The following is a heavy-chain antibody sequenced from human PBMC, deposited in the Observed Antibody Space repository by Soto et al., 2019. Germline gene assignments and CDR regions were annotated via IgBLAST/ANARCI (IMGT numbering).Heavy chain of an antibody. D-gene: IGHD6-19*01. CDR1: GYTFTSYG. CDR3: AKRGDRYSSGWIYYYYYYMDV. CDR2: ISAYNGNT. Sequence: ASVKVSCKASGYTFTSYGISWVRQAPGQGLEWMGWISAYNGNTNYAQKLQGRVTMTRNTSISTAYMELSSLRSEDTAVYYCAKRGDRYSSGWIYYYYYYMDVWGKGTTVTVSS. V-gene: IGHV1-18*01. J-gene: IGHJ6*03.